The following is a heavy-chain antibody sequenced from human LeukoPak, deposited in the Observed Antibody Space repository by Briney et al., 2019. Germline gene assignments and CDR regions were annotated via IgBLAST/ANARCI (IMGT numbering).Heavy chain of an antibody. V-gene: IGHV1-69*13. CDR1: GGSFSRYA. Sequence: EASVKVSCNASGGSFSRYAFSWVRQAPGQGLEWMGGIIPIFGTANYAQKFQGRVTITAVESTSTAYMELSSLRSEDTAVYYCARDGLSAGYSSGWYPDAFDIWGQGTMVTVSS. D-gene: IGHD6-19*01. CDR2: IIPIFGTA. J-gene: IGHJ3*02. CDR3: ARDGLSAGYSSGWYPDAFDI.